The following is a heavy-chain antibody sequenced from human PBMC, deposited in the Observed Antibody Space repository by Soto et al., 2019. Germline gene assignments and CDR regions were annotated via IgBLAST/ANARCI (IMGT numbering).Heavy chain of an antibody. CDR2: INPSGGST. Sequence: ASVKVSCKASGYTFTMYYMHGVRQAGVRGRDGMGIINPSGGSTSYAQKFQGRVTMTRDTSTSTVYMELSSLRSEDTAVYYCARAGDIVVVPAADPLRVLDYWGQGTLVTVSS. CDR3: ARAGDIVVVPAADPLRVLDY. D-gene: IGHD2-2*01. J-gene: IGHJ4*02. CDR1: GYTFTMYY. V-gene: IGHV1-46*01.